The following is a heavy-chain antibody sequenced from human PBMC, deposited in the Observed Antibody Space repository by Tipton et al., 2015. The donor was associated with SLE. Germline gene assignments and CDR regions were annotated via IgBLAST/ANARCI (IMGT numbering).Heavy chain of an antibody. CDR3: ARAFTYDYWSADSGTPSLAYFDY. Sequence: TLSLTCTVSGGSITTVGYYWSWNRQHPGKGLEWIGYIYDSKSTYYNPSLKSRLTMSADTSKNQFSLKVTSVTAADTAVYFCARAFTYDYWSADSGTPSLAYFDYWGHGTLVTVSS. CDR1: GGSITTVGYY. V-gene: IGHV4-31*03. D-gene: IGHD3-3*01. CDR2: IYDSKST. J-gene: IGHJ4*01.